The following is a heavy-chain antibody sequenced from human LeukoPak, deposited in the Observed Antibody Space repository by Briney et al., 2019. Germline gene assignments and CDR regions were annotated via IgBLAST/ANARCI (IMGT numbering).Heavy chain of an antibody. D-gene: IGHD3-10*01. J-gene: IGHJ6*03. CDR3: VRESYSMDV. V-gene: IGHV3-23*01. CDR2: ISGGASST. CDR1: GFTFNSYG. Sequence: GGSLRLSCAASGFTFNSYGMSWVRQAPGKGLEWVSTISGGASSTYNADSVKGRFTISRDNSRNTLYLQMNSLRAEDTAVYYCVRESYSMDVWGKGTTVTVSS.